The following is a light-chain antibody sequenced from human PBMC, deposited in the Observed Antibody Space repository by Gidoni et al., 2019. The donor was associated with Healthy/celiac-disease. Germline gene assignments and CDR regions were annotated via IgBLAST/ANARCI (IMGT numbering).Light chain of an antibody. CDR1: QSVSSN. CDR2: GAS. Sequence: EIVMTQSPATLSVSPGERATLSCRASQSVSSNLAWYQQKPGQAPRLLIYGASTRATGIPARFSGSGSGKEFTLTISRLQSEDFAVYYCQQYNNWPPSTFVQGTKVEIK. V-gene: IGKV3-15*01. J-gene: IGKJ1*01. CDR3: QQYNNWPPST.